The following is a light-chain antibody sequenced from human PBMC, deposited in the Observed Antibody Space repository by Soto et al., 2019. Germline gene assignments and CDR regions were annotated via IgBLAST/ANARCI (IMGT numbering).Light chain of an antibody. CDR1: QSVLYSSNNRNY. J-gene: IGKJ3*01. CDR3: QQYYSTPIT. Sequence: DIVMTQSPDSLAVSLGERATINCKSSQSVLYSSNNRNYLTWYQQKPGQPPKLFFYCASTRESGVPDRVSGSASGTDFTLNSSSLQAKDVEVYDCQQYYSTPITFGPGTKVDIK. CDR2: CAS. V-gene: IGKV4-1*01.